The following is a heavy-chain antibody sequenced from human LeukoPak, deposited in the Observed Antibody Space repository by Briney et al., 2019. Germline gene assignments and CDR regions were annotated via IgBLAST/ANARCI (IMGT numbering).Heavy chain of an antibody. J-gene: IGHJ5*02. CDR3: ARTLAVAGLNWFDP. D-gene: IGHD6-19*01. Sequence: ASVKVSCKASGYTFTSYGISWVRQATGQGLEWMGWMDPNSGNTGYAQKFQGRVTMTRNTSISTAYMELSSLRSEDTAVYCYARTLAVAGLNWFDPWGQGTLVTVSS. CDR1: GYTFTSYG. CDR2: MDPNSGNT. V-gene: IGHV1-8*02.